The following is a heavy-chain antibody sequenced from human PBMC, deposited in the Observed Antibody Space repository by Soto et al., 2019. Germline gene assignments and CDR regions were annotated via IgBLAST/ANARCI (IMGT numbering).Heavy chain of an antibody. V-gene: IGHV3-15*01. D-gene: IGHD2-15*01. Sequence: EVQLVESGGGLVKPGGSLRLSCAGSGFSFSNAGMTWVRQAPGKGLKWVGRIKSKTDGGTTDYAAPVEGRFTISRDDSKNTVYLQMDSLTTEDTAVYYCTTRGLMGCRGSCYLVWGQGTLVTVSS. CDR2: IKSKTDGGTT. CDR1: GFSFSNAG. J-gene: IGHJ4*02. CDR3: TTRGLMGCRGSCYLV.